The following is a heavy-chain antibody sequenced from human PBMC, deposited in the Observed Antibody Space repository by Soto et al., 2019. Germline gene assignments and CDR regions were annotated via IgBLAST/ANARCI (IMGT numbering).Heavy chain of an antibody. CDR1: GGSISTYY. CDR3: ARYAGSSWFDY. V-gene: IGHV4-59*01. D-gene: IGHD6-13*01. CDR2: INYSGRT. Sequence: WETLSLTCTVSGGSISTYYWSWFRQPPGKGLERIGYINYSGRTNYNPSLKSRVTMSLDTSKNQFSLKLRSVTAADTALFYCARYAGSSWFDYWGQGTLVTV. J-gene: IGHJ4*02.